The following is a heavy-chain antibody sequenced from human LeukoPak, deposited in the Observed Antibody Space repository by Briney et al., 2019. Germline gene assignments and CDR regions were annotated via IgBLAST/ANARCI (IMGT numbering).Heavy chain of an antibody. CDR2: IYYSGST. V-gene: IGHV4-39*07. CDR3: TTGYPGIAVASHYYFDY. D-gene: IGHD6-19*01. J-gene: IGHJ4*02. CDR1: GGSISSSSYY. Sequence: SETLSLTCTVSGGSISSSSYYWGWIRQPPGKGLEWIGSIYYSGSTYYNPSLKSRGTISVDTSKNQFSLKLSSVTAADTAVYYCTTGYPGIAVASHYYFDYWGQGTLVTVSS.